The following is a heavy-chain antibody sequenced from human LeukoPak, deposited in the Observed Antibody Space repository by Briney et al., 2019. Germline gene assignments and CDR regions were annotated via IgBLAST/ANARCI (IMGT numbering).Heavy chain of an antibody. V-gene: IGHV3-48*02. J-gene: IGHJ4*02. CDR1: GFTVSHNY. CDR2: ISSSSSTL. Sequence: GGSLRLSCAASGFTVSHNYMNWVRQAPGKGLEWVSYISSSSSTLYYADSVKGRFTISRDNAKNSLYLQMDSLRDEDTAVYFCAADDSGWYGFDYWGQGTLVTVSS. CDR3: AADDSGWYGFDY. D-gene: IGHD6-19*01.